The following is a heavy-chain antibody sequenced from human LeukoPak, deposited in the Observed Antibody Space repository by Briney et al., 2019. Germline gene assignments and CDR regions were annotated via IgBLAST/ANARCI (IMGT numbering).Heavy chain of an antibody. D-gene: IGHD1-26*01. CDR2: IYYSGDT. Sequence: PSETLSLTCTVSGASISSYYWSWIRQPPGKGLEWIAYIYYSGDTNYNPSLRSRASISLDTSKNLCSLRLTSVTAADTAVYYCARHVIYSGGYSYWFDPWGLGTLVTVSS. J-gene: IGHJ5*02. V-gene: IGHV4-59*08. CDR3: ARHVIYSGGYSYWFDP. CDR1: GASISSYY.